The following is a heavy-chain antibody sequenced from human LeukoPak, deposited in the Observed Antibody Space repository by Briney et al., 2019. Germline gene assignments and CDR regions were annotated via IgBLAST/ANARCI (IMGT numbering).Heavy chain of an antibody. CDR1: GDYISSSSYY. Sequence: SETLSLTCAVSGDYISSSSYYWGWIRQSPGTGLEWIGDIYHSGRTYYNPSLKSRVAISIDTSKNQFSLGLRSMTAADTAVFYCARRRYYDSTGYFGWGRGTLVTVSS. D-gene: IGHD3-22*01. CDR3: ARRRYYDSTGYFG. CDR2: IYHSGRT. J-gene: IGHJ1*01. V-gene: IGHV4-39*01.